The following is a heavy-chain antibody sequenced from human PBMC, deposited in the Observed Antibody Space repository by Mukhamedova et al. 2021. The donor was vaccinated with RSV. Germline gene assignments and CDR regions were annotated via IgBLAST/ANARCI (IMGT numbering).Heavy chain of an antibody. J-gene: IGHJ4*02. CDR1: SSYD. Sequence: SSYDMHWVRQAPGKGLEWVSLISYDDTNKYYADSVKGRFTISRDNSKNTLYLQMNSLRTEDTAVYYCARSPAVTAFHRLDYCGQG. CDR3: ARSPAVTAFHRLDY. D-gene: IGHD2-21*02. V-gene: IGHV3-30-3*01. CDR2: ISYDDTNK.